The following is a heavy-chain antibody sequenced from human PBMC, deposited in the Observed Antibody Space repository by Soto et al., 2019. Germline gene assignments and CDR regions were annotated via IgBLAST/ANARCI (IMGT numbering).Heavy chain of an antibody. J-gene: IGHJ4*02. D-gene: IGHD2-21*01. V-gene: IGHV3-23*01. Sequence: GGSLRLSCAASGFTFSSYAMSWVRQAPGKGLEWVSAISGSGGSTYYADSVKGRFTISRDNSKNTLYLQMNSLRAEDAAVYYCAKDQNWGGSYYDYWGQGTLVTVSS. CDR1: GFTFSSYA. CDR3: AKDQNWGGSYYDY. CDR2: ISGSGGST.